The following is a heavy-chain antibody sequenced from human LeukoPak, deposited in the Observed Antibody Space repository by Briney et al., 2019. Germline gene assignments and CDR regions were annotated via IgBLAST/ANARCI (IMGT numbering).Heavy chain of an antibody. J-gene: IGHJ4*02. CDR1: GFTFSTYW. CDR3: ARVTTMAIDH. V-gene: IGHV3-74*01. D-gene: IGHD3-10*01. Sequence: PGGSLRLSCAASGFTFSTYWMHWVRQGPGKGLVWVSLINSDGSSTTYADSVKGRFTISRDNAKNTLYLQMNSLRAEDTAVYYCARVTTMAIDHWGQGTLVTVSS. CDR2: INSDGSST.